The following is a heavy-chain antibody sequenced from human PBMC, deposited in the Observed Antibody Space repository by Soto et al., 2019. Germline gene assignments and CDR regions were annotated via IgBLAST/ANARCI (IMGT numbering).Heavy chain of an antibody. CDR2: INPLSVIP. V-gene: IGHV1-69*09. J-gene: IGHJ4*02. CDR3: AAPACAATWCSPSHNLDH. D-gene: IGHD2-2*01. CDR1: GGTFVRHV. Sequence: QVQLVQSGAEVKKPESSVKVSCKTSGGTFVRHVISWVRQAPGKGPEWMGKINPLSVIPNYAQKFQDRVTFTADTDSSTADMELSSLRSDDTAVYYCAAPACAATWCSPSHNLDHWGQGTLVTVSS.